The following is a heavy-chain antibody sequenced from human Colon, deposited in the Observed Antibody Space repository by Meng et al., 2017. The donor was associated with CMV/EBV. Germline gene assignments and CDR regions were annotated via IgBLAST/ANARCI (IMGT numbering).Heavy chain of an antibody. CDR2: INTDNGDT. Sequence: SVKISCKASGYTFTSYPMPWVRQAPGQSLEWMGWINTDNGDTRFSQHLQGRVTISTDTSATTAYMELSSLRLDDTAIYYCATNAFDYWGQGTLVTVSS. CDR1: GYTFTSYP. V-gene: IGHV1-3*04. D-gene: IGHD2-8*01. J-gene: IGHJ4*02. CDR3: ATNAFDY.